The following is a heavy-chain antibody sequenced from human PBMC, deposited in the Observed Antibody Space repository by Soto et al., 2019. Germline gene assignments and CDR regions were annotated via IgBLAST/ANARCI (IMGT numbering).Heavy chain of an antibody. Sequence: KTSETLSLTCSVSGDSVTDYYWNWVRQPPGKGLEWLGYFYYSGSTNYHPSLESRASISVDTSKNQFSLKLTSVTAADTAVYYCIRGGVAAPPHFEFWGPGILVTVSS. CDR1: GDSVTDYY. CDR2: FYYSGST. D-gene: IGHD3-16*01. J-gene: IGHJ4*02. V-gene: IGHV4-59*02. CDR3: IRGGVAAPPHFEF.